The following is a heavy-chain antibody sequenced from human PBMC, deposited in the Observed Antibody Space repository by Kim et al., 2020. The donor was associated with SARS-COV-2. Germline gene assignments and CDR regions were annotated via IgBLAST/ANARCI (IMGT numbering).Heavy chain of an antibody. V-gene: IGHV3-7*01. CDR1: GFTFSSYW. CDR2: IKQDGSEK. J-gene: IGHJ6*02. Sequence: GGSLRLSCAASGFTFSSYWMSWVRQAPGKGLEWVANIKQDGSEKYYVNSVKGRFTISRDNAKNSLYLQMNSLRAEDTAVYYCARDHGAAPSPYYYYGMDVWGQGTTVTVSS. CDR3: ARDHGAAPSPYYYYGMDV. D-gene: IGHD3-10*01.